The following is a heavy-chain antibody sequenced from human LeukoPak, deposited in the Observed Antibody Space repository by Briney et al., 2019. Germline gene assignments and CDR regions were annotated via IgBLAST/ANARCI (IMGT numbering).Heavy chain of an antibody. CDR3: ARERQSGSYSGYAAFDV. CDR1: GYTLTELS. D-gene: IGHD1-26*01. J-gene: IGHJ3*01. Sequence: ASVTLSCKVSGYTLTELSIHWLRQAPGTGLGWMGGFDPEDGETIYGQKIQGRVSMTEDTSTDTAYMELSSLRSEDTAVYYCARERQSGSYSGYAAFDVWGQGTMVSVSP. CDR2: FDPEDGET. V-gene: IGHV1-24*01.